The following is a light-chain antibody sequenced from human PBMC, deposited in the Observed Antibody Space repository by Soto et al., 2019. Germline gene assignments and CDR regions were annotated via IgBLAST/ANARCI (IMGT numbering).Light chain of an antibody. V-gene: IGLV1-44*01. J-gene: IGLJ2*01. CDR2: GNN. Sequence: QAVVTQPPSASGTPGQRVTISCSGSSSNIGSNTVNWYQQLPGTAPKLLIYGNNQRPSGVPDRFSGSKSGTSASLAISGLQSEDEADYHCAAWDDSLNGLVVFGGGTKLTVL. CDR3: AAWDDSLNGLVV. CDR1: SSNIGSNT.